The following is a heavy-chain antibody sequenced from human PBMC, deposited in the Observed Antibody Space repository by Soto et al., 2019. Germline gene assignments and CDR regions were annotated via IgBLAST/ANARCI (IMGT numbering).Heavy chain of an antibody. CDR3: ARGAVDTAVHLDS. CDR1: GFTFSSYG. J-gene: IGHJ4*02. V-gene: IGHV3-33*01. CDR2: IWYDGSLN. Sequence: QVQLVESGGGVVQPGRSLRLSCAASGFTFSSYGMHWVRQAPGKGLECVALIWYDGSLNYYADSVKGRFTISRDNSKNTLYLQMNSLRADDTAVYYCARGAVDTAVHLDSWGQGTLVTVSS. D-gene: IGHD5-18*01.